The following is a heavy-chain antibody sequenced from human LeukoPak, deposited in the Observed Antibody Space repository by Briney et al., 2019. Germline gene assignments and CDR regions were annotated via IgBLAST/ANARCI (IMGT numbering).Heavy chain of an antibody. CDR2: IRYDGSNK. CDR3: ARGRSGDYGGNSGALDI. J-gene: IGHJ3*02. D-gene: IGHD4-23*01. CDR1: GFTFSSYG. Sequence: GGSLRLSCAASGFTFSSYGMHWVRQAPGKGLEWVAFIRYDGSNKYYADSVKGRFTISRDNSKNTLYLQMNSLRAEDTAVYYCARGRSGDYGGNSGALDIWGQGTMVTVSS. V-gene: IGHV3-30*02.